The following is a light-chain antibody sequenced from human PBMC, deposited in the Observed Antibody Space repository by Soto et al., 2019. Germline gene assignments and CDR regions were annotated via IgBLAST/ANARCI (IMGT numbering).Light chain of an antibody. CDR1: QSVTSNY. CDR2: GAS. V-gene: IGKV3-20*01. CDR3: QQYGRSPLT. J-gene: IGKJ4*01. Sequence: EIVLTQSPGTLSLSPGERAILSCRASQSVTSNYLAWYQQKPGQAPRLLIYGASSRATGIPDRFSGSGSGTDFTLTINRLEPEDSAMYYCQQYGRSPLTFGGGTKVEIK.